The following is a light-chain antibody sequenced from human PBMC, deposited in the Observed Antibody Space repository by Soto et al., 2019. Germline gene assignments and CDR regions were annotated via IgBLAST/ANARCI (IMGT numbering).Light chain of an antibody. CDR2: DAE. Sequence: EIVLTQSPAHTSLCPGDRANLSGRASQNVYNTLLAWYKQRPGQAPRLLIYDAEERATGIPDRFSGSGSGTDFTLTISRLEPEDFAVYYCQHYSGWPPVFGQGTKVDIK. V-gene: IGKV3D-20*02. CDR3: QHYSGWPPV. J-gene: IGKJ2*01. CDR1: QNVYNTL.